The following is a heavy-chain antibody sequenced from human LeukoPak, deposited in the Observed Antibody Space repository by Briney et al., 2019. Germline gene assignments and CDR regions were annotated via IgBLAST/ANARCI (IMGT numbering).Heavy chain of an antibody. J-gene: IGHJ4*02. V-gene: IGHV3-74*01. CDR1: GFAFGDNW. CDR3: GKEVERHFDLKY. CDR2: MNSDGRST. Sequence: GGSLRLSCAASGFAFGDNWMHWVRQAPGKGLVWVSRMNSDGRSTYYADSVKGRFTISRDNSKKILYLQMNSLRAEDTAVYYCGKEVERHFDLKYWGQGTLVTVSS.